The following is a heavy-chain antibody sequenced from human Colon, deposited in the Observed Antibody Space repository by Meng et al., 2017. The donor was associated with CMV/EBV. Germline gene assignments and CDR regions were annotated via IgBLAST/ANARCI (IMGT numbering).Heavy chain of an antibody. D-gene: IGHD2-2*01. J-gene: IGHJ4*02. Sequence: GESLKISCVASGFTFSSREMNWVRQAPGKGLEWIAYISSSSIYYADSVKGRFTISTDNAKNSLSLQMNSLRVEDTAVYYCATSPRHIVVEWTDYWGQGTLVTVSS. CDR3: ATSPRHIVVEWTDY. V-gene: IGHV3-48*03. CDR1: GFTFSSRE. CDR2: ISSSSI.